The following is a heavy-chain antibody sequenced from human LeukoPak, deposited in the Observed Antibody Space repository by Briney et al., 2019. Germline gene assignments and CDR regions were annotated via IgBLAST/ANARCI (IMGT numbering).Heavy chain of an antibody. D-gene: IGHD1-1*01. CDR2: INPNDGGT. J-gene: IGHJ4*02. CDR1: GYTFTSNY. V-gene: IGHV1-2*02. Sequence: ASVKVSCETSGYTFTSNYIQWVRQAPGQGPEWMGWINPNDGGTRYAQNFQGRVTMTRDTSSSTIYMELDRLTSDDTAVYYCARDLKDDGFGAEGSLDFWGQGTLVTVSS. CDR3: ARDLKDDGFGAEGSLDF.